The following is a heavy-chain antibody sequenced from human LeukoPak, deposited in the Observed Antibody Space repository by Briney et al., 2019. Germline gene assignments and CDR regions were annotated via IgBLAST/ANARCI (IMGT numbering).Heavy chain of an antibody. D-gene: IGHD5-12*01. CDR1: GFVLSDYG. V-gene: IGHV3-30*02. CDR2: VRNDGSNE. J-gene: IGHJ4*02. Sequence: GGTLRLSCAASGFVLSDYGMHWVRQAPGKGLEWVAFVRNDGSNEYYVGSVKGRFTISRDKSKTTLYLQMNSLRAEDTAVYSCAKESDSGYHSEGPKNWGLGTRVIISS. CDR3: AKESDSGYHSEGPKN.